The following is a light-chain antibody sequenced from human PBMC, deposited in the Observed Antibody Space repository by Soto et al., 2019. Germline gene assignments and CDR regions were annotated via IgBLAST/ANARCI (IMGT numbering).Light chain of an antibody. CDR2: GAS. Sequence: EIVLTQSPGTLSLSPGEGAALSCRASQSINSFLAWYQQRRGQAPRLLIYGASNRATGIPDRFSGSGSGTDFTLTISRLEPEDFAVYYCQQYGGSPRTFGQGTKVDIK. CDR3: QQYGGSPRT. V-gene: IGKV3-20*01. CDR1: QSINSF. J-gene: IGKJ1*01.